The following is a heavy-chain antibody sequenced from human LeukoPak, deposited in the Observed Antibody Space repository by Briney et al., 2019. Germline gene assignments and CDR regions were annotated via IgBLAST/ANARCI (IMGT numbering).Heavy chain of an antibody. J-gene: IGHJ5*02. V-gene: IGHV4-39*07. D-gene: IGHD3-22*01. CDR1: GGSIGSYY. CDR3: ARDGDYYDSSGYGNWFDP. CDR2: IYYSGST. Sequence: SETLSLTCTVSGGSIGSYYWGWIRQPPGKGLEWIGSIYYSGSTYYNPSLKSRVTISVDTSKNQLSLKLSSVTAADTAVYYCARDGDYYDSSGYGNWFDPWGQGTLVTVSS.